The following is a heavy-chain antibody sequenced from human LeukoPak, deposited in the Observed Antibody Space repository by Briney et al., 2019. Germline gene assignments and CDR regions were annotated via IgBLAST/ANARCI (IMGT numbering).Heavy chain of an antibody. Sequence: ASVKVSCTASGYTFTSYAMNWVRQAPGQGLEWMGCINTNTGNPTYAQGFTGRFVFSLDTSVSTAYLQISSLRAEDTAVYYCARAYQPLGGLSFPVSWGQGTLVSVSS. CDR3: ARAYQPLGGLSFPVS. CDR2: INTNTGNP. J-gene: IGHJ5*02. V-gene: IGHV7-4-1*02. CDR1: GYTFTSYA. D-gene: IGHD3-16*02.